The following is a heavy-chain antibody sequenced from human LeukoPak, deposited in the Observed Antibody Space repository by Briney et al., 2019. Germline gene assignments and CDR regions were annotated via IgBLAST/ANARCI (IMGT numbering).Heavy chain of an antibody. CDR2: ISDGGTNQ. D-gene: IGHD3-10*01. Sequence: PGGSLRLSCVGSGFTFKNYAIFWVRQAPGKGLEWAALISDGGTNQYFADSVKDRFSISRDDSKSTVYLQMNGLRTEDTAVYYCARGDDSGSLYTSSKSWGQGTLVTVSS. J-gene: IGHJ5*02. CDR3: ARGDDSGSLYTSSKS. V-gene: IGHV3-30*04. CDR1: GFTFKNYA.